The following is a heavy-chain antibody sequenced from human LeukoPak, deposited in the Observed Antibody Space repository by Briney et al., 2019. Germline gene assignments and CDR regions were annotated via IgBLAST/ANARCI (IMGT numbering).Heavy chain of an antibody. Sequence: ASVKVSCKASGYTFTSYDINWVRQATGQGLEWMGWMNPNSGNTGYAQKFQGRDTMTRNTSISTAYMELSSLRSEDTAVYYCARPQRDFPTYYDILTGYYKGDTFWFDPWGQGTLVTVSS. CDR3: ARPQRDFPTYYDILTGYYKGDTFWFDP. D-gene: IGHD3-9*01. J-gene: IGHJ5*02. V-gene: IGHV1-8*01. CDR2: MNPNSGNT. CDR1: GYTFTSYD.